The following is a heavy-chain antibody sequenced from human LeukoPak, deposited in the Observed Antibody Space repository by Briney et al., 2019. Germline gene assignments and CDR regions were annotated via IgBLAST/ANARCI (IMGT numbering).Heavy chain of an antibody. CDR3: AGTTVTRFDY. Sequence: GGSLRLSCAASGFTFRGYAMSWVRQAPGKGLEWVSGISGSGGSTYYADSVQGRFTISRDNSKNTLYLHMNSLRAEDTAVYYCAGTTVTRFDYWGQGTLVTVSS. CDR1: GFTFRGYA. J-gene: IGHJ4*02. V-gene: IGHV3-23*01. CDR2: ISGSGGST. D-gene: IGHD4-17*01.